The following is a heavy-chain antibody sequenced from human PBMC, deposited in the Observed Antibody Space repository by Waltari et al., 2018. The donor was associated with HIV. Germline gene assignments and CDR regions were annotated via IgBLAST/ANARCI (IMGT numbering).Heavy chain of an antibody. V-gene: IGHV3-30-3*01. CDR2: ISNDGSSK. CDR1: GFTFSSLG. Sequence: QVQLVESGGGVVQPGRSRSLSCAASGFTFSSLGMHWVRQAPGKGLEWVAVISNDGSSKYYADSVKGRFTISRDNSKNTLYLHMNSLRAEDTAVYYCASPFYSDSTTYYYGLDYWGQGTLVTVSS. D-gene: IGHD3-22*01. J-gene: IGHJ4*02. CDR3: ASPFYSDSTTYYYGLDY.